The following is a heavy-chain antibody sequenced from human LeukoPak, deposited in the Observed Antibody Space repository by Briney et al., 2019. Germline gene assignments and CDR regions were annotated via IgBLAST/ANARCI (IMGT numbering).Heavy chain of an antibody. Sequence: SETLSLTCTVSGGSISSYYWSWIRQPPGKGLEWIGYIYYSGSTNYNPSVKSRVTISVDTSKNQFSLKLSSVTAADTAVYHCARAAMVRGVATWFDPWGRGTLVTVSS. CDR1: GGSISSYY. J-gene: IGHJ5*02. CDR2: IYYSGST. D-gene: IGHD3-10*01. CDR3: ARAAMVRGVATWFDP. V-gene: IGHV4-59*01.